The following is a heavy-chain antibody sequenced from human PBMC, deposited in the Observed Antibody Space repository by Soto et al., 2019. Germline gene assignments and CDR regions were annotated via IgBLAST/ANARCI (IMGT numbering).Heavy chain of an antibody. J-gene: IGHJ3*02. CDR3: ENGARRFGELFDAYDS. CDR2: ISAYNGNA. D-gene: IGHD3-10*01. V-gene: IGHV1-18*01. CDR1: GYTFSNFG. Sequence: QVQLVQSENEVKQPGASVKVSCKASGYTFSNFGITWVRQAPGQGLEWIGWISAYNGNANYAQKFQDRVSLTRDTSTITAYLELRSVRSYDTAVYYCENGARRFGELFDAYDSWGQGTMVPVSS.